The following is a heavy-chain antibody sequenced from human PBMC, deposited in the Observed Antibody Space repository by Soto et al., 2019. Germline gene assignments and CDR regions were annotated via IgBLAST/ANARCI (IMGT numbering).Heavy chain of an antibody. CDR1: GFSLSTSGVG. D-gene: IGHD3-10*01. V-gene: IGHV2-5*01. CDR2: IYWNDDK. CDR3: AHSKSAEAAVLLWFGELSGPDY. J-gene: IGHJ4*02. Sequence: GSGPTLVNPTQTLTLTCTFSGFSLSTSGVGVGWIRQPPGKALEWLALIYWNDDKRYSPSLKSRLTITKDTSKNQVVLTMTNMDPVDTATYYCAHSKSAEAAVLLWFGELSGPDYWGQGTLVTVSS.